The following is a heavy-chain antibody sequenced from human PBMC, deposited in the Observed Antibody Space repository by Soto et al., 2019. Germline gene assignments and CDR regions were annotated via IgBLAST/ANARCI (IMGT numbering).Heavy chain of an antibody. CDR1: GGTFSSSA. V-gene: IGHV1-69*01. CDR3: ARSRVTYYYDRSAFDI. D-gene: IGHD3-22*01. J-gene: IGHJ3*02. Sequence: QVQLVQSGAEVKKPGSSVKVSCQASGGTFSSSAISWVRQAPGQGLEWMGGIIPIFGTANYAQKFQGRVTITADESTSTAYMELSSLRSEDTAVYYCARSRVTYYYDRSAFDIWGQGTMVTVSS. CDR2: IIPIFGTA.